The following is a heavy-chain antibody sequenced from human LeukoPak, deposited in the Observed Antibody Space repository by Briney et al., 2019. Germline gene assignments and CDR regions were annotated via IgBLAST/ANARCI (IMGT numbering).Heavy chain of an antibody. CDR1: GYTFTSYG. Sequence: ASVKVSCKASGYTFTSYGISWVRQAPGQGLEWMGWISAYNGNTNYAQKLQGRVTMTTDTSTSTAYMELRILRSDDTAVYYCAMYSSSWLYYYYGMDVWGQGTTVTVSS. D-gene: IGHD6-13*01. J-gene: IGHJ6*02. CDR3: AMYSSSWLYYYYGMDV. CDR2: ISAYNGNT. V-gene: IGHV1-18*01.